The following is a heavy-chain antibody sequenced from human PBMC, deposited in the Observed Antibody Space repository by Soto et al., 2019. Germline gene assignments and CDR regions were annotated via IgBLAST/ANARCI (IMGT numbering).Heavy chain of an antibody. D-gene: IGHD2-2*02. CDR2: ISAYNGNT. Sequence: ASVKVSCKASGYTFTSYGISWVRQAPGQGLEWMGWISAYNGNTNYAQKLQGRVTMTTDTSTGTAYMELRSLRSDDTAVYYCARVPRIVVVPAAIGNYYYGMDVWGQGTTVTVSS. V-gene: IGHV1-18*04. CDR3: ARVPRIVVVPAAIGNYYYGMDV. CDR1: GYTFTSYG. J-gene: IGHJ6*02.